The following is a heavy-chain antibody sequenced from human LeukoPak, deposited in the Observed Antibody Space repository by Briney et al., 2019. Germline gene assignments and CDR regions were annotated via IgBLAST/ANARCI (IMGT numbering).Heavy chain of an antibody. J-gene: IGHJ4*02. D-gene: IGHD3-22*01. CDR2: IYYSGST. CDR3: ARDTPSYYYDSSGFGY. CDR1: GGSISSSSYY. V-gene: IGHV4-39*07. Sequence: SETLSLTCTVSGGSISSSSYYWGWIRRPPGKGLEWIGSIYYSGSTYYNPSLKSRVTISVDTSKNQFSLKLSSVTAADTAVYYCARDTPSYYYDSSGFGYWGQGTLVTVSS.